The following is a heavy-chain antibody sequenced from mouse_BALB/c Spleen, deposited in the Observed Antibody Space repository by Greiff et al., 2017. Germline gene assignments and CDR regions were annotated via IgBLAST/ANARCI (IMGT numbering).Heavy chain of an antibody. CDR1: GYSITSGYY. D-gene: IGHD2-4*01. J-gene: IGHJ3*01. V-gene: IGHV3-6*02. CDR2: ISYDGSN. CDR3: AKGGLRPWFAY. Sequence: DVQLQESGPGLVKPSQSLSLTCSVTGYSITSGYYWNWIRQFPGNKLEWMGYISYDGSNNYNPSLKNRISITRDTSKNQFFLKLNSVTTEDTATYYCAKGGLRPWFAYWGQGTLVTVSA.